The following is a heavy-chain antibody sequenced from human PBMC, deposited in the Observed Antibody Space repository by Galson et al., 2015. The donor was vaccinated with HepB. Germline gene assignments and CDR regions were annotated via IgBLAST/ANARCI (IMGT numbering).Heavy chain of an antibody. Sequence: SLRLSCAASGFTFSSYWMSWVRQAPGTGLEWVAHIKDDGSEKYYVDSVKGRFTISRDHSKNTLYLHMNSLRAEDTAVYFCASDGAYSTYYWTNWFDPWGQGTLVTVSS. CDR2: IKDDGSEK. CDR3: ASDGAYSTYYWTNWFDP. V-gene: IGHV3-7*03. CDR1: GFTFSSYW. D-gene: IGHD2-8*01. J-gene: IGHJ5*02.